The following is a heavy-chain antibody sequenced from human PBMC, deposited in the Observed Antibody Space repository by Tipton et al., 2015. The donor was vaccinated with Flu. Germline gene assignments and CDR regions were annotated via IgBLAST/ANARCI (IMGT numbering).Heavy chain of an antibody. D-gene: IGHD4-11*01. V-gene: IGHV4-38-2*01. J-gene: IGHJ5*02. CDR1: GYSIRSSAYY. CDR3: ARRDFSNYVSEPKNWFDP. Sequence: TLSLTCAVSGYSIRSSAYYWGWIRQPPGKGLEWIGNIFHSGNTYHNPSLKSRVTISIDTSKNQFSLKLSSVTAADTAVYYCARRDFSNYVSEPKNWFDPWGQGALVTVSS. CDR2: IFHSGNT.